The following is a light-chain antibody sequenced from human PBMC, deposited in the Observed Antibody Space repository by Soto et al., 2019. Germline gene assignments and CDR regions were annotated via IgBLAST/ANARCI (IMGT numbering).Light chain of an antibody. CDR2: DAS. CDR3: QQYGGSVQT. CDR1: QSVSSY. V-gene: IGKV3-11*01. Sequence: EFVLTQSPATLPLSPGERATLSCRASQSVSSYLAWYQQKPGQAPRLLIYDASNRATGIPARFSGTGSGTDFTLTISRLEPEDFAVYYCQQYGGSVQTFGQGTKVEIK. J-gene: IGKJ1*01.